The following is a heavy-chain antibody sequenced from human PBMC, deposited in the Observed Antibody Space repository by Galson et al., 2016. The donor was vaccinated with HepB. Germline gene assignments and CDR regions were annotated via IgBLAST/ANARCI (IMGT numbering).Heavy chain of an antibody. Sequence: PALVKPTQSLTLTCTVSGFSLSNGGMVVSWIRQPPGKALEWVGNIFPNDEKLYSTSLRSRLSISKDTSESQVVLTMTNMDPVDTATYFCARIRIIDYDFWSGYFEDWGQGNLVTVSS. V-gene: IGHV2-26*01. D-gene: IGHD3-3*01. CDR2: IFPNDEK. CDR1: GFSLSNGGMV. J-gene: IGHJ4*02. CDR3: ARIRIIDYDFWSGYFED.